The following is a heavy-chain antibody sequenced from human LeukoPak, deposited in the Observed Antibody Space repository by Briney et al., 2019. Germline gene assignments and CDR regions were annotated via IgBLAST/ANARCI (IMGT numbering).Heavy chain of an antibody. CDR3: ARSLLHCGGDCYSFDY. Sequence: GASVKVSCKASGYTFTSYYMHWVRPAPGQGLEWMGIISPSGGSTSYAQKFQDRVTMTRDTSTSTVYMELSSLRSEDTDVYYCARSLLHCGGDCYSFDYWGQGTLVTVSS. D-gene: IGHD2-21*02. CDR2: ISPSGGST. J-gene: IGHJ4*02. CDR1: GYTFTSYY. V-gene: IGHV1-46*01.